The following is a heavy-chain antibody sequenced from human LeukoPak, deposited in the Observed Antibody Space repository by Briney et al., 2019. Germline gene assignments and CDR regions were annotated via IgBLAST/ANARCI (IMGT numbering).Heavy chain of an antibody. CDR3: ARAHRGYYYDSSGSSHEFDY. CDR1: GFTFSSYA. D-gene: IGHD3-22*01. CDR2: INPSGGST. V-gene: IGHV1-46*01. Sequence: GGSLRLSCAASGFTFSSYAMHWVRQAPGQGLEWMGIINPSGGSTSYAQKFQGRVTMTRDTSTSTVYMELSSLRSEDTAVYYCARAHRGYYYDSSGSSHEFDYWGQGALVTVSS. J-gene: IGHJ4*02.